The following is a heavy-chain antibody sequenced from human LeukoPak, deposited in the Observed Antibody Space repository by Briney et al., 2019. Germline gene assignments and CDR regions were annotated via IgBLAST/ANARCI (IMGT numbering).Heavy chain of an antibody. D-gene: IGHD3-3*01. CDR3: ASGLRFSIGDAFDI. V-gene: IGHV4-4*07. CDR1: GGSISNYY. CDR2: IYTSGST. J-gene: IGHJ3*02. Sequence: PSETLSLTCTVSGGSISNYYWSWIRQPAGKGLEWIGRIYTSGSTNYSPSLKSRVTMSVDTSKNQLSLKLSSVTAADTAVYYCASGLRFSIGDAFDIWGQGTMVTVSS.